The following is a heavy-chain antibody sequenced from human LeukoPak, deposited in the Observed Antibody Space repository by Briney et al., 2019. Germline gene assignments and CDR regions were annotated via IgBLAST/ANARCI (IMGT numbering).Heavy chain of an antibody. D-gene: IGHD1-14*01. V-gene: IGHV3-30*03. CDR3: TTGHGGTGGY. Sequence: GRSLRLSCAASGFTFSSYGMHWVRQAPGKGLEWVAVISYDGSNKYYADSVKGRFTISRDNSKNTLYLQMNSLRAEDTAVYYCTTGHGGTGGYWGQGTLVTVS. CDR1: GFTFSSYG. CDR2: ISYDGSNK. J-gene: IGHJ4*02.